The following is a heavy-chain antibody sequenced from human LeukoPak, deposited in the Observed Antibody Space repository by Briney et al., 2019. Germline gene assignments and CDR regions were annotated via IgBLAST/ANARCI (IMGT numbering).Heavy chain of an antibody. J-gene: IGHJ6*02. CDR3: ARGITGTSYGMDV. D-gene: IGHD1-20*01. CDR2: ISSGSRYI. CDR1: GFTFRDYT. Sequence: GGSLRLSCAASGFTFRDYTMNWVRQTPGKGLEWVSSISSGSRYIYYADSVKGRFTISRDNAKNSLYLQMNSLRAEDTAVYYCARGITGTSYGMDVWGQGATVTVSS. V-gene: IGHV3-21*01.